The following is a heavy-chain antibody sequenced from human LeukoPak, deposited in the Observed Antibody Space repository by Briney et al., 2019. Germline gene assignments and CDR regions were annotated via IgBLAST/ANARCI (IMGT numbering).Heavy chain of an antibody. V-gene: IGHV1-2*02. Sequence: ASVKVPCKTSGYTFIGFYIHWVRQAPGQGLEWMGWINPNGGGTHYAQKFLGRVTMTSDTSVTTAYMELSSLTSDDTAVYYCARDQRQQLILGWLDPWGQGTLVTVS. CDR3: ARDQRQQLILGWLDP. D-gene: IGHD6-13*01. CDR1: GYTFIGFY. J-gene: IGHJ5*02. CDR2: INPNGGGT.